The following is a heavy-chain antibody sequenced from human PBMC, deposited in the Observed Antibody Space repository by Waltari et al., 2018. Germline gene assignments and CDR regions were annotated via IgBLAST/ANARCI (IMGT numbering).Heavy chain of an antibody. J-gene: IGHJ5*02. D-gene: IGHD5-12*01. Sequence: QVQLQESGPGLVKPSEPLSLTCAVSGYSISSGYYWGWIRQPPGKGLEWIGSIYHSGSTYYNPSLKSRVTISVDTSKNQFSLKLSSVTAADTAVYYCARLGTLEMATITGGNWFDPWGQGTLVTVSS. CDR1: GYSISSGYY. CDR2: IYHSGST. CDR3: ARLGTLEMATITGGNWFDP. V-gene: IGHV4-38-2*01.